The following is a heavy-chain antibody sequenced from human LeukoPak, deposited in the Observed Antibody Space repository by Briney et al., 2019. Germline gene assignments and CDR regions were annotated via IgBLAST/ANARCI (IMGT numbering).Heavy chain of an antibody. D-gene: IGHD3-10*01. V-gene: IGHV3-9*01. J-gene: IGHJ4*02. CDR3: AKDGDDYLDY. Sequence: GGPLRLSCAASGFTFDDYAMHWVRQAPGKGLEWVSGISWNSGSIGYADSVKGRFTISRDNAKNSLYLQMNSLRAEDTALYYCAKDGDDYLDYWGQGTLVTVSS. CDR2: ISWNSGSI. CDR1: GFTFDDYA.